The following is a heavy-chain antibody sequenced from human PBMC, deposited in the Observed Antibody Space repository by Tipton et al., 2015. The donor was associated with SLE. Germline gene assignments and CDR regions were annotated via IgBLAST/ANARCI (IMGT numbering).Heavy chain of an antibody. CDR2: IGWNSGSA. CDR1: GFTFDDYA. D-gene: IGHD2-21*02. V-gene: IGHV3-9*01. Sequence: RSLRLSCAASGFTFDDYAMHWVRHAPGKGLEWVSGIGWNSGSAHYADSVKGRFTISRDNAKRSLYLEMNSLRAEDTALYYCAKDRALTAMTAGGLDVWGQGTSVTVSS. CDR3: AKDRALTAMTAGGLDV. J-gene: IGHJ6*02.